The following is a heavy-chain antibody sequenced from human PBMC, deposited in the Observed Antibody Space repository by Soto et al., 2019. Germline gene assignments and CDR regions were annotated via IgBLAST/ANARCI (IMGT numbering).Heavy chain of an antibody. CDR2: INPNRGGT. D-gene: IGHD2-15*01. CDR1: GYTFTGYY. J-gene: IGHJ6*02. Sequence: GSVNVSCKASGYTFTGYYMHWVRQAPGQLLEWMGWINPNRGGTNYAQKFQRRVTMTRDTSISTACMEVRRRRYDDTAVYYCAAIGVVRDMPHSTPGIDVWAQGTTVTVSS. CDR3: AAIGVVRDMPHSTPGIDV. V-gene: IGHV1-2*02.